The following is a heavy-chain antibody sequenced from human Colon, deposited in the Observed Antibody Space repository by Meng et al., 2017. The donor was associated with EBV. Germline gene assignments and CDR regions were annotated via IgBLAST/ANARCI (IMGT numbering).Heavy chain of an antibody. CDR2: IYYIGNA. V-gene: IGHV4-61*08. J-gene: IGHJ4*02. D-gene: IGHD5-24*01. Sequence: QVQLQESGPGLVKPSXXLSLTCTVSGGSVNSGAYYWSWFRQPPGKGLEWIGYIYYIGNANYNPSLKSRVTISIDTSKDQFSLKLNSVAAADTAVYYCARLREWLVDYRGQGTLVTVSS. CDR3: ARLREWLVDY. CDR1: GGSVNSGAYY.